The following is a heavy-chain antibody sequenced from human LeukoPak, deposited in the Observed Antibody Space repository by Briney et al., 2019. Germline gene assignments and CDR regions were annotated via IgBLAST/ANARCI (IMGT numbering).Heavy chain of an antibody. V-gene: IGHV3-33*06. J-gene: IGHJ4*02. Sequence: GGSLRLSCAVSGFTFSSYGMHWVRQAPGKGLEWVAVIWYDGSNKYYADSVKGRFTISRDNSKNTLYLQMNSLRAEDTAVYYCAKGRGYIDYWGQGTLVTVSS. CDR1: GFTFSSYG. CDR2: IWYDGSNK. CDR3: AKGRGYIDY.